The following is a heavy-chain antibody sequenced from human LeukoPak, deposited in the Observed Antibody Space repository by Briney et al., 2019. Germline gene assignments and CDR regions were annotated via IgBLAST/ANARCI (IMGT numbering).Heavy chain of an antibody. V-gene: IGHV3-7*01. J-gene: IGHJ4*02. Sequence: GGSLRLSCAASGFTFSSYAMSWVRQAPGKGLEWVANIKQDGSEKYYVDSVKGRFTISRDTAKNSLSLQMNSLRAEDTAVYYCARDRYWGSGYYDNDYWGQGTLVTVSS. CDR2: IKQDGSEK. D-gene: IGHD3-22*01. CDR3: ARDRYWGSGYYDNDY. CDR1: GFTFSSYA.